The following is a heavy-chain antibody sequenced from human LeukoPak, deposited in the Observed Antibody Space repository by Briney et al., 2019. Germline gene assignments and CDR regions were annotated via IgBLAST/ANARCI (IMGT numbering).Heavy chain of an antibody. V-gene: IGHV4-38-2*02. CDR3: ARATAGTTLFEGIDY. Sequence: ETLSLTCTVSTYSISSGYYWGWIRQPPGKGLEWIGSIYHTGSTYYNPSLKSRVTISVDTSKNQFSLKLSSVTAADTALYYCARATAGTTLFEGIDYWGQGTLVTVSS. CDR2: IYHTGST. J-gene: IGHJ4*02. CDR1: TYSISSGYY. D-gene: IGHD1-1*01.